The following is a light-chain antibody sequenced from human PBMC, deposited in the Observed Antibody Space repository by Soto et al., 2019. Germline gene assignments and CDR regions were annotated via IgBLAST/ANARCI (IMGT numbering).Light chain of an antibody. V-gene: IGKV1-5*03. CDR2: RAS. J-gene: IGKJ4*01. CDR3: QQYESYSPLT. Sequence: DIQRTQSPATLSASVGDRVTITCRASQSISSWLAWYQQKPAKAPKLLIYRASGLESGVTPRFSGSGSGTDFTLTISSLQPDDFAAYYCQQYESYSPLTFGGGTKVDIK. CDR1: QSISSW.